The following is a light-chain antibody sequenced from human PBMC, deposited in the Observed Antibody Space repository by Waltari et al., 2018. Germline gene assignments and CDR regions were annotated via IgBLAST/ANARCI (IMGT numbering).Light chain of an antibody. CDR3: QQYGDSPRT. J-gene: IGKJ4*01. CDR2: GAS. V-gene: IGKV3-20*01. Sequence: EIVLTQSPGTLSLYPGERATLSCRASQSVSSSYLAWYQQKPGQAPRLLIYGASSRATGIPDRFSGSGSGTDFTLTISRLEPEDFAVYYCQQYGDSPRTFGGGTKVEIK. CDR1: QSVSSSY.